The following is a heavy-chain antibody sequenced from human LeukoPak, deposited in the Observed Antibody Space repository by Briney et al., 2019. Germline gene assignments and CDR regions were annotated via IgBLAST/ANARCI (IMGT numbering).Heavy chain of an antibody. J-gene: IGHJ4*02. CDR1: GDSVSSNSAA. Sequence: SQTLSLTCAISGDSVSSNSAAWNWITQSPSRGLEWLGRTYYRSKWYNDYAVSVKSRITINPDTSKNQFSLQLNSVTPEDTAVYYCARTIPAEYSRPFDYWGEGTLVTVSS. D-gene: IGHD6-6*01. V-gene: IGHV6-1*01. CDR3: ARTIPAEYSRPFDY. CDR2: TYYRSKWYN.